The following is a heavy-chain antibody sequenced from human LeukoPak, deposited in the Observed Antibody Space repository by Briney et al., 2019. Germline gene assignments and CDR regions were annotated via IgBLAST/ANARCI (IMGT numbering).Heavy chain of an antibody. CDR3: AREPMYYYDSSGSFEDY. Sequence: SETLSLTCTVSGGSISSSSYYWGWIRQPPGKGLEWIGSIYYSGSTYYNPSLKSRVTIPVDTSKNQFSLKLSSVTAADTAVYYCAREPMYYYDSSGSFEDYWGQGTLVTVSS. J-gene: IGHJ4*02. D-gene: IGHD3-22*01. V-gene: IGHV4-39*07. CDR2: IYYSGST. CDR1: GGSISSSSYY.